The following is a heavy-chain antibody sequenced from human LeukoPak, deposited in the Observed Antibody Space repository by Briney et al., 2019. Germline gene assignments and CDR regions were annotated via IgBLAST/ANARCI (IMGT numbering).Heavy chain of an antibody. D-gene: IGHD1-26*01. CDR2: ISAYNGNT. Sequence: ASVTVSCKASGYSFTSYGISWVRQAPGPGMEWMGWISAYNGNTKYAQKLQGRVTMTTDTSTSTAYMELRSLRSDDTAVYYCARDHGGSYYNFDYWGQGTLVTVSP. J-gene: IGHJ4*02. V-gene: IGHV1-18*01. CDR1: GYSFTSYG. CDR3: ARDHGGSYYNFDY.